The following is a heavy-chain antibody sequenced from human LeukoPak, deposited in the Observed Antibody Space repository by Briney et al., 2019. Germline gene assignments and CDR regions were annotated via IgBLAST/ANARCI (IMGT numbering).Heavy chain of an antibody. CDR1: GVSISNYY. V-gene: IGHV4-59*01. CDR2: IYYSGST. CDR3: ARDYYGSGFFDY. J-gene: IGHJ4*02. Sequence: PSETLSLTCSVSGVSISNYYWSWIRQPPGKGLEWIGYIYYSGSTNYNPSLESRATISVDPSKSQFSLRLTSLTAADTAVYYCARDYYGSGFFDYWGQGILVTVSP. D-gene: IGHD3-10*01.